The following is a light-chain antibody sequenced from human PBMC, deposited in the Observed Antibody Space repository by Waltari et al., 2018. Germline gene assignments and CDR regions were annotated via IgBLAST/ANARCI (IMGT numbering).Light chain of an antibody. CDR3: HQSIIIPPA. V-gene: IGKV1-39*01. CDR2: TTS. CDR1: QTVVNY. Sequence: DVQMTQSPSSLSASVGDRVTITCRASQTVVNYVNWYQQKPGKAPKLLIYTTSVLYRGVPSRFAGAGAGTEFTLTISNVQPDDFATYYCHQSIIIPPAFGPGTKVDLK. J-gene: IGKJ3*01.